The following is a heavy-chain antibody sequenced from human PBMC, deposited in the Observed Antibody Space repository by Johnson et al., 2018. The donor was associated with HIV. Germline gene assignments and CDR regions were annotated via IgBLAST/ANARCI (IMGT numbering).Heavy chain of an antibody. CDR3: ARPLGGDYSSAFDI. V-gene: IGHV3-33*01. J-gene: IGHJ3*02. CDR2: IWYDGSNK. CDR1: GFTFSSYG. Sequence: QVQLVESGGGVVQPGRSLRLSCAASGFTFSSYGMHWVRQTPGKGLQWVAAIWYDGSNKYYADSVKGRFTISRDNSKNTLYLQMNSLRAEDTAVYYCARPLGGDYSSAFDIWGQGTMVTVSS. D-gene: IGHD4-11*01.